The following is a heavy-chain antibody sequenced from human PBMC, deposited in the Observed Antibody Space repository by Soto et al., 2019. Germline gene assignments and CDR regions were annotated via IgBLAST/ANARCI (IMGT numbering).Heavy chain of an antibody. V-gene: IGHV3-11*05. CDR2: ISSSSSYT. Sequence: QVQLVESGGGLVKPGGSLRLSCAASGFTFSDYYMSWIRQAPGKGLEWVSYISSSSSYTNYADSVKGRFTISRDNAKNSLYLQMNGLRAEDTAVYYCARDNQAATRDYWGQGPLVTVSS. D-gene: IGHD6-13*01. J-gene: IGHJ4*02. CDR1: GFTFSDYY. CDR3: ARDNQAATRDY.